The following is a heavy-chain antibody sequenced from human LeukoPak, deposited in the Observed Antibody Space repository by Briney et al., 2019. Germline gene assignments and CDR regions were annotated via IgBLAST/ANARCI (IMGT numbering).Heavy chain of an antibody. CDR3: ARDPGYSSTGVDAFDI. CDR1: GFAFSIYE. V-gene: IGHV3-48*03. Sequence: PGGSLRLSCTASGFAFSIYEMDWVRQAPGKGLEWVSYISSSGSYIRYAESVKGRFTISRDNAEKSLFLQMNSLRDEDTAVYYCARDPGYSSTGVDAFDIWGRGTMVTVSS. J-gene: IGHJ3*02. D-gene: IGHD6-13*01. CDR2: ISSSGSYI.